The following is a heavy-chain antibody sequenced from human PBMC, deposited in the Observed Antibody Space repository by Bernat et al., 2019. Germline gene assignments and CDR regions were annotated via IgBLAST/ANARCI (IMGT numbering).Heavy chain of an antibody. CDR2: INLSGST. V-gene: IGHV4-34*01. CDR3: AREQTELFHDFWSGYEGRYYYFYYMDV. Sequence: QVQLQQWGAGLLKPSETLSLTCGVYGGSFSNYSWSWIRQPPGKGLEWIGEINLSGSTDYNPSLATRVTISIDSSRNQFSLKLSSVTAADTAVYYCAREQTELFHDFWSGYEGRYYYFYYMDVWGEGTSVTVSS. D-gene: IGHD3-3*01. J-gene: IGHJ6*03. CDR1: GGSFSNYS.